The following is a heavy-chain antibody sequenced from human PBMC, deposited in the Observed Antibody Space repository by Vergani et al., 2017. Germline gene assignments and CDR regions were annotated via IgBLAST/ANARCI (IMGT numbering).Heavy chain of an antibody. Sequence: EVQLVESGGGLVQPGGSLTLSCAASGFTFSGSAMHWVPQTSGKGLEWIGRIRDKTYNYATAYAVSVKGRFIISRDDSKKTAYLQMNRLTIEDTAVYYCATAGAAYCRGASCYDFFEYWGQGTLVTVAS. CDR2: IRDKTYNYAT. V-gene: IGHV3-73*02. CDR1: GFTFSGSA. D-gene: IGHD2-15*01. J-gene: IGHJ4*02. CDR3: ATAGAAYCRGASCYDFFEY.